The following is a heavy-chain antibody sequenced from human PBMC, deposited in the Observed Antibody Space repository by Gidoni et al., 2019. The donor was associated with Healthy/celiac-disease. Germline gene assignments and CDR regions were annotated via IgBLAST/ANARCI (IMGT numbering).Heavy chain of an antibody. CDR2: IYYSGST. Sequence: QVQLQESGPGLVKPSQTLSPTCTVSGGSIRSGGYYWSWICQHPGKGLEWIGYIYYSGSTYYNPSLKSRVTISVDTSKNQFSLKLSSVTAADTAVYYCARFYQLLIVGNWFDPWGQGTLVTVSS. J-gene: IGHJ5*02. V-gene: IGHV4-31*03. CDR1: GGSIRSGGYY. CDR3: ARFYQLLIVGNWFDP. D-gene: IGHD2-2*01.